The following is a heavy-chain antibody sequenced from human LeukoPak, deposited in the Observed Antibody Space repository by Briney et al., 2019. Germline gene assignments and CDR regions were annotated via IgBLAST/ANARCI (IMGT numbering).Heavy chain of an antibody. CDR2: ISGSGGST. D-gene: IGHD3-10*01. CDR1: GFTFSSYA. J-gene: IGHJ4*02. CDR3: AKGPLLLWFGELFDY. V-gene: IGHV3-23*01. Sequence: GGSLRLSCAASGFTFSSYAMSWVRQAPGKGLEWVSAISGSGGSTYYADSVTGRFTISRDDSKNTLYLQMNSLRAEDTAVHYCAKGPLLLWFGELFDYWGQRTHVTVSS.